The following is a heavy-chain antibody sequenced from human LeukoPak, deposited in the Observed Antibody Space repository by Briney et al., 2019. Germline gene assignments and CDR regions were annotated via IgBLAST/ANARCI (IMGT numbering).Heavy chain of an antibody. V-gene: IGHV3-23*01. Sequence: GGSLRLSCAASGFSFSSYWMSWVRQAPGKGLEWVSAISGSGGSTYYADSVKGRFTISRDNSKNTLYLQMNSLRAEDTAVYYCAKDGPYYDFWSGYYPRFGSWGQGTLVTVSS. D-gene: IGHD3-3*01. CDR3: AKDGPYYDFWSGYYPRFGS. J-gene: IGHJ5*01. CDR2: ISGSGGST. CDR1: GFSFSSYW.